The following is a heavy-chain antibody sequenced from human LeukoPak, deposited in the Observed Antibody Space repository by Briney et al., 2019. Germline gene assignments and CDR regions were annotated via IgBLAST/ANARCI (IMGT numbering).Heavy chain of an antibody. CDR2: ISHDGSNE. Sequence: PGRSLRLSCAASGFTFSTYAMHWVRQPPGKGLEWVAVISHDGSNEYYADSVKGRFTISRDNSKNTLSLQMNSLRGDDTAVYYCARSYDSSGYYSFDCWGQGTLVTVPS. CDR1: GFTFSTYA. V-gene: IGHV3-30-3*01. J-gene: IGHJ4*02. D-gene: IGHD3-22*01. CDR3: ARSYDSSGYYSFDC.